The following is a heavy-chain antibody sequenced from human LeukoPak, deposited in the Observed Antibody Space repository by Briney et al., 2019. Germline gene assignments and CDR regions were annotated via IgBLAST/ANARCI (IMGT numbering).Heavy chain of an antibody. Sequence: ASVKVSCKASGGTFSTYAISWVRQAPGQGLEWMGRIIPVLGVANYAQKFQGRVTISADKSTSTAYMEVSSLRSEDTAVYYCATGIGTLWSGYYHDYWGQGTLVTVSS. CDR3: ATGIGTLWSGYYHDY. D-gene: IGHD3-3*01. CDR1: GGTFSTYA. V-gene: IGHV1-69*04. CDR2: IIPVLGVA. J-gene: IGHJ4*02.